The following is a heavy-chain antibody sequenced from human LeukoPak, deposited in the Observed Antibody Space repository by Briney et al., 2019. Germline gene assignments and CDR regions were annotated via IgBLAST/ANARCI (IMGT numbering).Heavy chain of an antibody. CDR2: IYYSGST. CDR3: ARDKGDYGDYYWFDP. J-gene: IGHJ5*02. V-gene: IGHV4-59*01. D-gene: IGHD4-17*01. CDR1: RGSISGYY. Sequence: SETLSLTCTVSRGSISGYYWSWIRQPPGKGLEWIGYIYYSGSTNYNPSLKSRVTISVDTSKNQFSLKLRSVTAADTAVYYCARDKGDYGDYYWFDPWGQGTLVTVSS.